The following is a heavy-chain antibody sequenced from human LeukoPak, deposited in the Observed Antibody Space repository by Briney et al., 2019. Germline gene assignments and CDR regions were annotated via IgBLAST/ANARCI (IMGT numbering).Heavy chain of an antibody. D-gene: IGHD3-22*01. J-gene: IGHJ4*02. CDR3: ARGSGETGGYYYVY. CDR1: GGSFSRYA. CDR2: IIPIFGTA. V-gene: IGHV1-69*13. Sequence: VASVKVSCKASGGSFSRYAISWVRQAPGQGLEWMGGIIPIFGTATYAQKFQGRVTITAAESTRTAYMELRTLRSEDTAIYYCARGSGETGGYYYVYWGRGTPVTVSS.